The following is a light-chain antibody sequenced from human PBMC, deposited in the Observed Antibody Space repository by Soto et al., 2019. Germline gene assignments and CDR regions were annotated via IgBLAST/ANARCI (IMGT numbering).Light chain of an antibody. CDR2: GAS. CDR1: QSVSSRY. J-gene: IGKJ4*01. CDR3: QQYGSSPKLT. V-gene: IGKV3-20*01. Sequence: EIVLTQSPGTLSLSPGERATLSCRASQSVSSRYFAWYQQKPGQAPRLLIYGASSRATGIPDRFSGSGSGTYFTLTISRLEPEEFAVYYCQQYGSSPKLTFGGGTKVEIK.